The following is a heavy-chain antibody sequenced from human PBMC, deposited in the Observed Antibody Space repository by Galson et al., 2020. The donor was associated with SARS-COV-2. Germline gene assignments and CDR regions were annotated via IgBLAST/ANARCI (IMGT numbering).Heavy chain of an antibody. Sequence: SVKVSCKASGGTFSSYAISWVRQAPGQGLEWMGGIIPIFGTTNYAQKFQGRVTITADESTSTAYMELSSLRSEDTAVYYCARFSTVVTNQYYYYGMDVWGQGTTVTVSS. CDR1: GGTFSSYA. CDR3: ARFSTVVTNQYYYYGMDV. D-gene: IGHD4-17*01. V-gene: IGHV1-69*13. CDR2: IIPIFGTT. J-gene: IGHJ6*02.